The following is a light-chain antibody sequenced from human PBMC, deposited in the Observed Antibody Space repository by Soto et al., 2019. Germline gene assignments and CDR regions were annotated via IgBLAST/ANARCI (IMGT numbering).Light chain of an antibody. CDR3: VLYMGSGISV. CDR1: SGSVSTSYY. CDR2: STN. J-gene: IGLJ3*02. V-gene: IGLV8-61*01. Sequence: QTVVTQEPSFSVSPGGTVTLTCGLSSGSVSTSYYPSWYQQTPGQAPRTLIYSTNTRSSGVPDRFSGSILGNKAALTITGAQADDESDYYCVLYMGSGISVFGGGTKFTVL.